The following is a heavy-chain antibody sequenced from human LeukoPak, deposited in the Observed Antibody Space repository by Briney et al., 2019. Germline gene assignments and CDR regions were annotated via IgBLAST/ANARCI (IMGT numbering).Heavy chain of an antibody. CDR3: ARTVYSSSWYGWFDP. CDR1: GGSFSGYY. V-gene: IGHV4-34*01. J-gene: IGHJ5*02. D-gene: IGHD6-13*01. CDR2: INHSGSA. Sequence: SETLSLTCAVYGGSFSGYYWSWIRQPPGKGLEWIGEINHSGSANYNPSLKSRVTISVDTSKNQFSLKLSSVTAADTAVYYCARTVYSSSWYGWFDPWGQGTLVTVSS.